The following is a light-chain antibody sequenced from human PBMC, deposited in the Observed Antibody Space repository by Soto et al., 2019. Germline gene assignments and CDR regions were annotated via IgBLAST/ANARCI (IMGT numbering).Light chain of an antibody. V-gene: IGKV3-20*01. J-gene: IGKJ2*01. CDR1: QSISSSC. CDR2: GAS. CDR3: QHYGGSPYT. Sequence: EIVLTQSPGTLSLSPGERATLSCRASQSISSSCLAWYQQKLGQAPRLLIYGASSRATGVPDRFSGSGSGTDFTLTISRLEPEDFAVYFCQHYGGSPYTFGQGTKLEIK.